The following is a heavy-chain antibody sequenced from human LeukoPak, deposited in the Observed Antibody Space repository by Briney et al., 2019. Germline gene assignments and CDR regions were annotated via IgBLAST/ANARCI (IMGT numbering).Heavy chain of an antibody. Sequence: GESLKISCKGSGYSFTSYWISWVRQMPGKGLEWMGRIDPSDSYTNYSPSFQGHVTISADKSISTAYLQWSSLKASDTAMYYCARGSHAGYSSSDTYNWFDPWGQGTLVTVSS. CDR1: GYSFTSYW. V-gene: IGHV5-10-1*01. J-gene: IGHJ5*02. CDR2: IDPSDSYT. D-gene: IGHD6-13*01. CDR3: ARGSHAGYSSSDTYNWFDP.